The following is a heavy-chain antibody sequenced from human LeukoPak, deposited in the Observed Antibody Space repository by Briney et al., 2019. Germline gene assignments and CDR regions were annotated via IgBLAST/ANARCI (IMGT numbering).Heavy chain of an antibody. D-gene: IGHD6-19*01. V-gene: IGHV4-4*07. CDR3: AITGLYSSGWYGGVDY. CDR2: IYGSGST. CDR1: GGSIRSY. J-gene: IGHJ4*02. Sequence: SETLSLTCTVSGGSIRSYWSWIRQPAGKGLEWIGRIYGSGSTDYNPSLKSRVTISVDKSKTQFSLKLSSVTAADTAVYYCAITGLYSSGWYGGVDYWGQGTLVTVSS.